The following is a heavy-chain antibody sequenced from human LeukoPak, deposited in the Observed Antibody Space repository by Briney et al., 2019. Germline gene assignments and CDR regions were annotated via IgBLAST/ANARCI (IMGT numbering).Heavy chain of an antibody. D-gene: IGHD5-12*01. J-gene: IGHJ5*02. V-gene: IGHV1-2*02. CDR2: INPNSGGT. CDR1: GYTFTRYY. Sequence: ASVKVSCKASGYTFTRYYMHWVRQAPGQGLEWMGWINPNSGGTNYAQKVQGRVTMTRDTSISTAYMELSRLRSDDTAVYYCARVKSGYEHNWFDPWGQGTLVTVSS. CDR3: ARVKSGYEHNWFDP.